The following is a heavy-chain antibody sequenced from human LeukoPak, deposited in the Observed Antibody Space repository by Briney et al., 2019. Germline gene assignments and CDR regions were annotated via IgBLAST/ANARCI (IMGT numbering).Heavy chain of an antibody. J-gene: IGHJ5*02. CDR3: ARAPRYCSSTSCYQGDWFDP. CDR1: GGSISSGGYY. Sequence: NPSETLSLTCTVSGGSISSGGYYWSWIRQPPGKGLEWIGYIYHSGSTYYNPSLKSRVTISVDRSKNQFSLKLSSVTAADTAVYYCARAPRYCSSTSCYQGDWFDPWGQGTLVTVSS. D-gene: IGHD2-2*01. CDR2: IYHSGST. V-gene: IGHV4-30-2*01.